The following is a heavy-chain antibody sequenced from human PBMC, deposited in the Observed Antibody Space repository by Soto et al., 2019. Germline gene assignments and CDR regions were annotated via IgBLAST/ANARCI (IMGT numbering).Heavy chain of an antibody. CDR1: GFTFSSYW. Sequence: SLRLSCAASGFTFSSYWMSWVRQAPGKGLEWVANIKQDGSEKYYVDSVKGRFTISRDNAKNSLYLQMNSLRAEDTAVYYCARAGHTAMARRYYYGMDVWGQGTTVTVSS. CDR3: ARAGHTAMARRYYYGMDV. V-gene: IGHV3-7*01. CDR2: IKQDGSEK. J-gene: IGHJ6*02. D-gene: IGHD5-18*01.